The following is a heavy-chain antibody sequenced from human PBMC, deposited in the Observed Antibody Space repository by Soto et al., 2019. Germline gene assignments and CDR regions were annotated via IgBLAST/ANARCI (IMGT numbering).Heavy chain of an antibody. Sequence: SSETLSLTCTVSGGSISSSSYYWGWIRQPPGKGLEWIGSIYYSGSNYYNPSLKSRVTISVDTSKNQFSLKLSFVTAADTAVYCCARVGGDYYYYYGMDVWGQGTTVTVSS. D-gene: IGHD3-3*01. J-gene: IGHJ6*02. CDR2: IYYSGSN. V-gene: IGHV4-39*01. CDR3: ARVGGDYYYYYGMDV. CDR1: GGSISSSSYY.